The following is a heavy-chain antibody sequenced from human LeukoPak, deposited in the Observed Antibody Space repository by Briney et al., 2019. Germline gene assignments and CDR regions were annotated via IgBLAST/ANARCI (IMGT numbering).Heavy chain of an antibody. CDR2: INPSGGST. V-gene: IGHV1-46*01. D-gene: IGHD6-13*01. CDR1: GYTFTSYY. CDR3: ARDRALYSSSWYWFDP. J-gene: IGHJ5*02. Sequence: ASVKVSCKASGYTFTSYYMHWVRQAPGQGLEWMGIINPSGGSTSYAQKFQGRVTMTRDMSTSTVYMELSSLRSEDTAVYYCARDRALYSSSWYWFDPWGQGTLVTVSS.